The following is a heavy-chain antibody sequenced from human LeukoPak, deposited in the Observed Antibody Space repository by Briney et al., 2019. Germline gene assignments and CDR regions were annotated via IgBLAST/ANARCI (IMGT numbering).Heavy chain of an antibody. J-gene: IGHJ4*02. CDR3: TTMPWSGGSGSRWFAPAQYYFDY. D-gene: IGHD2-15*01. CDR2: IKSKTDGGTT. Sequence: PGGSLRLSCAASGFTFSNAWMSWVRQAPGKGLEWVGRIKSKTDGGTTDFAAPVKGRFTISRDDSKNTLYLQMNSLKTEDTAVYYCTTMPWSGGSGSRWFAPAQYYFDYWGQGTLVTVSS. CDR1: GFTFSNAW. V-gene: IGHV3-15*01.